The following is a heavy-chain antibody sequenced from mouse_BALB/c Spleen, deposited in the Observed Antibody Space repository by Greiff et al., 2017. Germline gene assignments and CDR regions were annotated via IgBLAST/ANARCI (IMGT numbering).Heavy chain of an antibody. D-gene: IGHD1-1*01. CDR1: GFSLTGYG. CDR3: ARDHYYCSSDSALDY. J-gene: IGHJ4*01. V-gene: IGHV2-6-7*01. Sequence: QVQLQQSGPGLVAPSQSLSITCTVSGFSLTGYGVNWVRQPPGKGLEWLGMIWGDGSTDYNSANKSRLSISKDNSKSQVFLKMNSLQTEDTARYYGARDHYYCSSDSALDYWGQGTSVTVSS. CDR2: IWGDGST.